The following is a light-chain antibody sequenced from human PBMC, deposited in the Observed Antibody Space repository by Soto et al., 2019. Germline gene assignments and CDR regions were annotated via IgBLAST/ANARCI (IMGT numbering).Light chain of an antibody. V-gene: IGLV2-8*01. J-gene: IGLJ3*02. CDR3: SSYAGTNIPVM. CDR2: DVT. Sequence: QSALTQPPSASGSPGQSVTISCTGSSSDVGGYNFVSWYQQHPGKAPKLMIYDVTERLSGVPDRFSGSKSGNTASLTVSGLQADDEADYYCSSYAGTNIPVMFGGGTQLTVL. CDR1: SSDVGGYNF.